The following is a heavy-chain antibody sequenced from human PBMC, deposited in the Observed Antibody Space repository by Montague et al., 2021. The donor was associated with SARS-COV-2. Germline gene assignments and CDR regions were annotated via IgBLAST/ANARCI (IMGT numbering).Heavy chain of an antibody. CDR2: IKRDGSEK. CDR3: ARGSTGWYAIFGHYGMDV. J-gene: IGHJ6*02. D-gene: IGHD6-19*01. CDR1: RFTFSDFW. Sequence: SLRLSCAASRFTFSDFWMNWVRQAPGKGLEWVADIKRDGSEKSYVDSVKGRFTISRDNAKNSLYLQMNSLRAKDTAVYYCARGSTGWYAIFGHYGMDVWGQGTTVTVSS. V-gene: IGHV3-7*01.